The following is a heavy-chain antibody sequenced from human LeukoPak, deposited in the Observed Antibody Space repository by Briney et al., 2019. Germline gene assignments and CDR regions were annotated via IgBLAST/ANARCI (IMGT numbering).Heavy chain of an antibody. Sequence: GGSLRLSCAASGFRFNVYWMSWVRQAPGKGLEWVANIKQDGSEKYYVDSVKGRFTISRDNAKNSLYLQMNSLRAEDTAVYYCARVAKNYYYYYMDVWGKGTTVTVSS. J-gene: IGHJ6*03. CDR1: GFRFNVYW. CDR3: ARVAKNYYYYYMDV. V-gene: IGHV3-7*01. CDR2: IKQDGSEK.